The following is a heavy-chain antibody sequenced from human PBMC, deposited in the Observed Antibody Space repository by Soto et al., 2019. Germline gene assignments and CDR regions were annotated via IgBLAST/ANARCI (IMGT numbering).Heavy chain of an antibody. Sequence: GGSLRLSCAASGFTFSTYAMHWVRQAPGKGLEWVAIISYGGSIKYYADSVKGRFTISRDISKNTLYLQMNSLRVGDTAVYYCARDTAERYYDSSGYTLDYWGQGTLVTVSS. CDR1: GFTFSTYA. D-gene: IGHD3-22*01. V-gene: IGHV3-30-3*01. J-gene: IGHJ4*02. CDR2: ISYGGSIK. CDR3: ARDTAERYYDSSGYTLDY.